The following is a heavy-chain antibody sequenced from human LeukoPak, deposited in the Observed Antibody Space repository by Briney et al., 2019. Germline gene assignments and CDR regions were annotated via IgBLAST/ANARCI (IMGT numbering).Heavy chain of an antibody. Sequence: GGSLRLSCAASGFTFSSYCMSWVRQAPGKGLEWVANIKQDGSEKYYVDSVKGRFTISRDNSKNTLYLQMNSLRAEDTAVYYCAKSARPATNRDNYYYYYMDVWGKGTTVTVSS. CDR1: GFTFSSYC. CDR3: AKSARPATNRDNYYYYYMDV. CDR2: IKQDGSEK. J-gene: IGHJ6*03. V-gene: IGHV3-7*03.